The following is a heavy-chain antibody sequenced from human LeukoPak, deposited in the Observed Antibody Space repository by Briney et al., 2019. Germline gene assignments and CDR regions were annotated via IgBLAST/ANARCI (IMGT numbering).Heavy chain of an antibody. V-gene: IGHV1-46*01. Sequence: ASVKVSCKASGYTFTSYYMHWVRQAPGQGLEWMGIINPSGGSTSYAQKFQGRVTMTRNTSIGTAYMELSSLRSEDTAVYYCARGRSEWYSGNDYWGQGTLVTVSS. CDR1: GYTFTSYY. CDR2: INPSGGST. J-gene: IGHJ4*02. D-gene: IGHD1-26*01. CDR3: ARGRSEWYSGNDY.